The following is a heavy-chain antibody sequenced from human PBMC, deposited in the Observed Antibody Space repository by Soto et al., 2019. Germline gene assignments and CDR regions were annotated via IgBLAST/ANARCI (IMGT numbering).Heavy chain of an antibody. CDR2: MNPNSGNT. J-gene: IGHJ6*02. Sequence: QVQLVQSGAEVKKPGASVKVSCKASGYTFTSYDINWVRQATGQGLEWMGWMNPNSGNTGYAQKVQGRVTMTRNTSRSTADMELSSLRSEDTAVYYCVGRGHTNRYYYYGMDVWGQGTTVTVSS. CDR3: VGRGHTNRYYYYGMDV. CDR1: GYTFTSYD. D-gene: IGHD2-15*01. V-gene: IGHV1-8*01.